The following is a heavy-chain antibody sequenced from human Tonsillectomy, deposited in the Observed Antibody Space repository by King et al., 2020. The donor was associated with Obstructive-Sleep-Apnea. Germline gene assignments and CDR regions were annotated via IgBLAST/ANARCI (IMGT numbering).Heavy chain of an antibody. CDR1: GGSISSYY. J-gene: IGHJ4*02. CDR3: ARLGIVGATRYFDY. Sequence: VQLQESGPGLVKPSETLSLTCTVSGGSISSYYLSWIRQPPGKGLEWVGDIYYSGSTNYNPPLHSRVTLSVDTSKNQFSLKLSSVTAADTAVYYCARLGIVGATRYFDYWGQGTLVTVSS. D-gene: IGHD1-26*01. CDR2: IYYSGST. V-gene: IGHV4-59*08.